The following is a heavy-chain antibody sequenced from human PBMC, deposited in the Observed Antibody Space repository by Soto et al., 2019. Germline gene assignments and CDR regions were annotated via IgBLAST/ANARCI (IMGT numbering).Heavy chain of an antibody. D-gene: IGHD2-15*01. CDR2: INPNSGGT. CDR3: ARDLYRRSAPGDIERGGYYYYYMDV. V-gene: IGHV1-2*04. Sequence: GASVKVSCKASGYTFTGYYMHWVRQAPGQGLEWMGWINPNSGGTNYAQKFQGWVTMTRDTSISTAYMELSRLRSDDTAVYYCARDLYRRSAPGDIERGGYYYYYMDVWGKGTTVTVSS. CDR1: GYTFTGYY. J-gene: IGHJ6*03.